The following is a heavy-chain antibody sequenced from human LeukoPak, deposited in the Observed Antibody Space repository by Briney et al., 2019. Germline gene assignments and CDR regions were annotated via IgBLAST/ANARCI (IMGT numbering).Heavy chain of an antibody. CDR1: GYTFTSYG. D-gene: IGHD4-17*01. Sequence: ASVKVSCKASGYTFTSYGISWVRQAPGQGLEWMGWISAYNGNTNYAQKLQGRVTITTDTSTSTAYMELRSLRSDDTAVYYCARDRNAVGFATTDFDAFDIWGQGTMVTVSS. J-gene: IGHJ3*02. CDR3: ARDRNAVGFATTDFDAFDI. V-gene: IGHV1-18*01. CDR2: ISAYNGNT.